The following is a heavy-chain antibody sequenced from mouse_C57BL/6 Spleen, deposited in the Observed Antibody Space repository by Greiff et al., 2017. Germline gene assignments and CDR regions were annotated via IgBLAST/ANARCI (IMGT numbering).Heavy chain of an antibody. CDR2: ISSGGDYI. CDR1: GFTFSSYA. J-gene: IGHJ1*03. V-gene: IGHV5-9-1*02. D-gene: IGHD1-1*01. Sequence: EVHLVESGEGLVKPGGSLKLSCAASGFTFSSYAMSWVRQTPEKRLEWVAYISSGGDYIYYADTVKGRFTISRDNARNTLYLQMSSLKSEDTAMYYCTRDPCYGSRRDWYFDVWGTGTTVTVSS. CDR3: TRDPCYGSRRDWYFDV.